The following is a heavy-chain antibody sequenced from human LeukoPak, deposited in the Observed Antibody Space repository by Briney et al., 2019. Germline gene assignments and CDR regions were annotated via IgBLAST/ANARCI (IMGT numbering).Heavy chain of an antibody. Sequence: GGSPRLSCAASAFTFSNYDIHWVRQTPGKGLEWVAGIWGDGNRQYYTESVRGRFTISRDNSRNAAYLEMSSLRVDDTAIYYCARGRWIDCWGQGALVTFSS. J-gene: IGHJ4*02. CDR1: AFTFSNYD. CDR2: IWGDGNRQ. V-gene: IGHV3-33*01. D-gene: IGHD4-23*01. CDR3: ARGRWIDC.